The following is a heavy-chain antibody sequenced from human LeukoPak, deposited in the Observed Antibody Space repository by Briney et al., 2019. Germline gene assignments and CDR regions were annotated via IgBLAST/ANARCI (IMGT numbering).Heavy chain of an antibody. J-gene: IGHJ6*02. CDR3: ARDAAGIGYYYYGMDV. D-gene: IGHD6-13*01. CDR1: GFTFSSYS. CDR2: ISSSSSYI. Sequence: GGSLRLPCAASGFTFSSYSMNWVRQAPGKGLEWVSSISSSSSYIYYADSVKGRFTISRDNAKNSLYLQMNSLRAEDTAVYYCARDAAGIGYYYYGMDVWGQGTTVTVSS. V-gene: IGHV3-21*01.